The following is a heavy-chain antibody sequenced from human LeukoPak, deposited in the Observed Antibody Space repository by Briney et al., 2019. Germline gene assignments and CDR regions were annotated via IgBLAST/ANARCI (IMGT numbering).Heavy chain of an antibody. Sequence: GRSLRLSCAASGFTFSNYPMHWVRQAPGKGLEWVAVVSDDGNNIYYADSVKGRFTISRDNSKNTLYLQMNSLRAEDTAVYYCAELGITMIGGVWGKGTTVTISS. CDR3: AELGITMIGGV. CDR1: GFTFSNYP. D-gene: IGHD3-10*02. CDR2: VSDDGNNI. V-gene: IGHV3-30*04. J-gene: IGHJ6*04.